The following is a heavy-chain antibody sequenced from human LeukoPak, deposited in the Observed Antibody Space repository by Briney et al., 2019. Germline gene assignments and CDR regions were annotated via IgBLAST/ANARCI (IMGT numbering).Heavy chain of an antibody. J-gene: IGHJ6*03. D-gene: IGHD3-22*01. Sequence: GGSLRLSCAASGFTFRSYGMHWVRQAPGKGLVWVSRINTDGSNKYYAVSVKGRFTISRDNSKKTLYLQMNSLRAEDTAVYYCAKDGHLIGYYDSSGYYAYYYMYVWGKGTTVTVSS. CDR2: INTDGSNK. V-gene: IGHV3-74*01. CDR1: GFTFRSYG. CDR3: AKDGHLIGYYDSSGYYAYYYMYV.